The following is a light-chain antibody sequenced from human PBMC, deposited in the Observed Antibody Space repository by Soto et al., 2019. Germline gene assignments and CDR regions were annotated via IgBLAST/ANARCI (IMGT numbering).Light chain of an antibody. CDR3: SSYTTSSSLVV. V-gene: IGLV2-14*01. J-gene: IGLJ3*02. CDR1: SSDVGGYDY. CDR2: DVS. Sequence: QSALTQPASVSGSPGQSITISCTGTSSDVGGYDYVSWYQQHPGRAPRLMIYDVSSRPSGVSNRFSGSKSGNTASLTISGLQAEDEADYYSSSYTTSSSLVVFGGGTKLTVL.